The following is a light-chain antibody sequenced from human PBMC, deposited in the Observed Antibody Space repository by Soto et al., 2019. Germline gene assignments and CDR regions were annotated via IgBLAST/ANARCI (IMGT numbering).Light chain of an antibody. Sequence: QSALTQPPSASGSPGQSVAISCTGTSRDIGGYNYVSWYQIHPGKAPKLMIYEVNKRPSGVPDRFSGSKSGNTASLIVSGLQAEDEADYYCSSYAGSNMGVFGGGTKRTVL. CDR3: SSYAGSNMGV. V-gene: IGLV2-8*01. CDR2: EVN. CDR1: SRDIGGYNY. J-gene: IGLJ2*01.